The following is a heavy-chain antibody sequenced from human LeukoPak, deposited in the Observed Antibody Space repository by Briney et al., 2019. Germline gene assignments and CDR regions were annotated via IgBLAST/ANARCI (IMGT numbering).Heavy chain of an antibody. V-gene: IGHV3-30*18. CDR3: AKSLRLSWHTTYYYYGMDV. D-gene: IGHD3-16*02. Sequence: GGSLRLSCAASGFTFSSYGMHWVRQAPGKGLGWVAVISYDGSNKYYADSVKGRFTISRDNSKNTLYLQMNSLRAEDTAVYYCAKSLRLSWHTTYYYYGMDVWGQGTTVTVSS. J-gene: IGHJ6*02. CDR1: GFTFSSYG. CDR2: ISYDGSNK.